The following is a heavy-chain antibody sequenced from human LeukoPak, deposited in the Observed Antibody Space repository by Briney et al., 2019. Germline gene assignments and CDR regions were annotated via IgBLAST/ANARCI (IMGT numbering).Heavy chain of an antibody. V-gene: IGHV4-59*01. Sequence: SETLSLTCTVSGGSISSYYWSWIRQPPGKGLEWIGYIYYSGSTNYNPFLKSRVTISVDTSKNQFSLKLSSATAADTAVYYCARAGRGYNWNYGPRGYYYYYMDVWGKGTTVTVSS. CDR3: ARAGRGYNWNYGPRGYYYYYMDV. CDR2: IYYSGST. CDR1: GGSISSYY. J-gene: IGHJ6*03. D-gene: IGHD1-7*01.